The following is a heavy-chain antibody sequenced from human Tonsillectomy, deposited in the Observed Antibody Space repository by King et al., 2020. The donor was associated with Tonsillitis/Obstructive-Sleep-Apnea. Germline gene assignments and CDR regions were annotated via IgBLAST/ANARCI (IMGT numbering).Heavy chain of an antibody. CDR2: VSFDGNKE. CDR3: ARGRYSNYEHSALDL. Sequence: VQLVESGGGVVQPGRSLRLSCAASTFHFTTHPMHWVRQAPGKGLEWVTLVSFDGNKENYADSVKGRFTVSRDNSKNTLFLQMNSLRVEDTGVYFCARGRYSNYEHSALDLWGPGIMVTVSS. CDR1: TFHFTTHP. V-gene: IGHV3-30*01. D-gene: IGHD4-11*01. J-gene: IGHJ3*01.